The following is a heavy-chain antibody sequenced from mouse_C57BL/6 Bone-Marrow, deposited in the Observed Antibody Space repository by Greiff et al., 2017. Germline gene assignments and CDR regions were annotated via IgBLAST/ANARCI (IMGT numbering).Heavy chain of an antibody. J-gene: IGHJ1*03. CDR3: ARTYYGSSYDWYFDV. D-gene: IGHD1-1*01. Sequence: VQLQQSVAELVRPGASVKLSCTASGFNIKNTYMHWVKQRPEQGLEWIGRIDPASGNTKYAPKFQGKATITADTSSNPAYLQLISLTSEDTAIYYCARTYYGSSYDWYFDVWGTGTTVTVSS. CDR2: IDPASGNT. V-gene: IGHV14-3*01. CDR1: GFNIKNTY.